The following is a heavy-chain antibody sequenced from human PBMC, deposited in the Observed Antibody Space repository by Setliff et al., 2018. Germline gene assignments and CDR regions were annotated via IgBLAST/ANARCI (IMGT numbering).Heavy chain of an antibody. V-gene: IGHV4-31*03. D-gene: IGHD3-16*01. CDR1: GGSISSGGYY. Sequence: SETLSLTCTVSGGSISSGGYYWSWIRQHPGKGLEWIGYIYYTGSTYYNPSLKSRVTVIVDTSKNQFSLRLSSVTAADTAVYYCARLPNYVWGSPVDYWGQGTLVTVSS. CDR3: ARLPNYVWGSPVDY. J-gene: IGHJ4*02. CDR2: IYYTGST.